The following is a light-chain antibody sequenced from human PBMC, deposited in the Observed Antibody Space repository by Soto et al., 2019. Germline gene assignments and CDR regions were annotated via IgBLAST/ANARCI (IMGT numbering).Light chain of an antibody. CDR3: QQFSSYPLT. Sequence: FVLTHSPGTLSLSPGEIATLSVGGSQTVRNNYLAWYQQKPCQAPRLLIYDASSRATGIPDRFSGGGSGTDFTLTISRLEPEDFAVYYCQQFSSYPLTFGGGTKVDIK. J-gene: IGKJ4*01. CDR2: DAS. V-gene: IGKV3-20*01. CDR1: QTVRNNY.